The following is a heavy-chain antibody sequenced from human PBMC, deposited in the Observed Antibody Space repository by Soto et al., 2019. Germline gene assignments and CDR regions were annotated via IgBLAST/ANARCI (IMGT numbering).Heavy chain of an antibody. J-gene: IGHJ4*02. CDR3: ARTVAVPADFDY. CDR2: INAGNGNT. CDR1: GYTFTVYA. V-gene: IGHV1-3*01. D-gene: IGHD6-19*01. Sequence: ASVKVSCKASGYTFTVYAMHWVRQAPGQRLEWMGWINAGNGNTKYSQKFQGRVTITRDTSASTAYMELSSLRSEDTAVYYCARTVAVPADFDYWGQGTLVTVSS.